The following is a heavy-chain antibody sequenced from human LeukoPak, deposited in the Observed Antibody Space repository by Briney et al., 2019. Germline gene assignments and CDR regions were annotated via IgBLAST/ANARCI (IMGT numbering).Heavy chain of an antibody. Sequence: ASVKVSCKASGYTFTGYYMHWARQAPGQGLEWMGRINPNSGGTNYAQKFQGRVTMTRDTSISTAYMELSRLRSDDTAVYYCVSRGARANPLDYWGQGTLVTVSS. D-gene: IGHD4-17*01. CDR2: INPNSGGT. J-gene: IGHJ4*02. CDR3: VSRGARANPLDY. CDR1: GYTFTGYY. V-gene: IGHV1-2*06.